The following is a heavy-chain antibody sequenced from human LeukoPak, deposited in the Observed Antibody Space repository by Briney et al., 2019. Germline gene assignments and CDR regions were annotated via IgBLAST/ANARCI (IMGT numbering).Heavy chain of an antibody. Sequence: GGSLRLSCAASGFTFSTFAMIWVRQPPGKGLEWVSSIFPSGGEIHYADSVRGRFTISRDNSKSTLSLQMNSLRAEDTAIYYCAKGLWYSSGWCYDYWGQGTLVTVSS. CDR1: GFTFSTFA. D-gene: IGHD6-19*01. V-gene: IGHV3-23*01. CDR2: IFPSGGEI. J-gene: IGHJ4*02. CDR3: AKGLWYSSGWCYDY.